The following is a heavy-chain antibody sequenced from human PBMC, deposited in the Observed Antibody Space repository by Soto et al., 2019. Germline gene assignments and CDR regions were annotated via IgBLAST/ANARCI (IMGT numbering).Heavy chain of an antibody. CDR1: GYTFTSYY. D-gene: IGHD3-22*01. J-gene: IGHJ6*02. V-gene: IGHV1-46*01. Sequence: ASVKVSCKASGYTFTSYYMHWVRQAPGQGLEWMGIINPSGGSTGYAQKFQGRVTMTRDTSTSTVYMELSSLRSEDTAVYYCASVNYYVSSGPQLPPGRYYYYGMDVWGQGTTVTVSS. CDR3: ASVNYYVSSGPQLPPGRYYYYGMDV. CDR2: INPSGGST.